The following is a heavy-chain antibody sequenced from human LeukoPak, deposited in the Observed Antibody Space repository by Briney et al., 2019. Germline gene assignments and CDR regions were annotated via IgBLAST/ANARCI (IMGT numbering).Heavy chain of an antibody. CDR3: ARGYSGYDYHFDY. CDR2: INHSGST. V-gene: IGHV4-34*01. Sequence: SETLSLTCAVYGGSFSGYYWSWIRQPPGKGLEWIGEINHSGSTNYNPSLKSRVTISVDTSKNQFSLKLSSVTAADTAVYYCARGYSGYDYHFDYWGQGTLVTVSS. CDR1: GGSFSGYY. J-gene: IGHJ4*02. D-gene: IGHD5-12*01.